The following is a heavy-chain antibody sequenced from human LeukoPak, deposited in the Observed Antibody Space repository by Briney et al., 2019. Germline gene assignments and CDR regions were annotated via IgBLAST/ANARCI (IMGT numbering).Heavy chain of an antibody. CDR2: IYRDGST. V-gene: IGHV3-53*01. Sequence: GGSLRLSCAASGFTVISKYMSWVRQAPGKGLEWLSVIYRDGSTYYADSVKGRFTISRDNSKNTLYLQMNSLRAEDTAVYYCAREGVASGLDYWGQGTLVIVSS. D-gene: IGHD6-25*01. J-gene: IGHJ4*02. CDR3: AREGVASGLDY. CDR1: GFTVISKY.